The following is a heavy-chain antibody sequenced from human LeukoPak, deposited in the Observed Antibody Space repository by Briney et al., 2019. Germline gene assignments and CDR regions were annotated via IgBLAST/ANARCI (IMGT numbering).Heavy chain of an antibody. V-gene: IGHV3-33*06. CDR3: AKIRVSSGWYYFDY. Sequence: PGGSLRLSCAASGFTFSSYGMHWVRQAPGKGLEWVAVIWYDGSNKYYADSVKGRFTISRDNSKNTLYLQMNSLRAEDTAVYYCAKIRVSSGWYYFDYWGQGPLVTVSS. J-gene: IGHJ4*02. CDR1: GFTFSSYG. CDR2: IWYDGSNK. D-gene: IGHD6-19*01.